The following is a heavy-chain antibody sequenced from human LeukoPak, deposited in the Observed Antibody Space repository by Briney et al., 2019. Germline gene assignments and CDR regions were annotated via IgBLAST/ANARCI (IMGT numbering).Heavy chain of an antibody. CDR3: ARGGGYDRDWFDP. V-gene: IGHV3-53*01. CDR2: IYSGGST. D-gene: IGHD5-12*01. Sequence: PGGSLRLSCAASGFTFSNYAMTWVRQAPGKGLEWVSDIYSGGSTHYADSVKGRFTISRDNSKNTLYLQMNSLRAEDTAVYYCARGGGYDRDWFDPWGQGTLVTVSS. J-gene: IGHJ5*02. CDR1: GFTFSNYA.